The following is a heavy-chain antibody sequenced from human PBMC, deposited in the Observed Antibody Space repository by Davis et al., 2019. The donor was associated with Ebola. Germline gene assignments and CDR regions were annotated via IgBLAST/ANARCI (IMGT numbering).Heavy chain of an antibody. V-gene: IGHV3-7*03. J-gene: IGHJ4*02. CDR1: GFTFSSYW. CDR2: IKQDGSEI. Sequence: GGSLRLSCAVSGFTFSSYWMSWVRQAPGKGLEWVANIKQDGSEIHYVDSVKGRFTISRDNAKNSLYLQMNSLRAEDTALYYCAKDIRYNWNSFDDWGQGTLVTVSS. CDR3: AKDIRYNWNSFDD. D-gene: IGHD1-20*01.